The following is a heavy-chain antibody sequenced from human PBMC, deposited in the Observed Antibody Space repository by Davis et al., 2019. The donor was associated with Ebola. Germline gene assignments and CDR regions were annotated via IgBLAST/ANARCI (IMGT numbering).Heavy chain of an antibody. CDR2: ISAYTGNT. Sequence: ASVKVSCKASGYTFTSYCISWVRQAPGQELEWMGWISAYTGNTNYAQKLQGRVTMTTDTSTSTAYMELRSLRSDDTAVYYCAREGALTRFDYWGQGTLVTVSS. CDR1: GYTFTSYC. V-gene: IGHV1-18*04. D-gene: IGHD3-16*01. CDR3: AREGALTRFDY. J-gene: IGHJ4*02.